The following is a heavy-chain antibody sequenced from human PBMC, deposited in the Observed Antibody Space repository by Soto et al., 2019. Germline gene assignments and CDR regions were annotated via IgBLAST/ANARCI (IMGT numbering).Heavy chain of an antibody. J-gene: IGHJ4*02. CDR2: LYSGGTT. CDR1: GFNFIRKY. D-gene: IGHD3-10*01. V-gene: IGHV3-53*01. CDR3: ARGLDDSGSFYFDF. Sequence: EVQLVESGGGLIQPGGSLRLSCAASGFNFIRKYMIWVRQAPGKGLEWVSILYSGGTTYYADSVKGRFTISRDTSENTLYLQMNSLRAADTAVYYCARGLDDSGSFYFDFWGQGTLVTVSS.